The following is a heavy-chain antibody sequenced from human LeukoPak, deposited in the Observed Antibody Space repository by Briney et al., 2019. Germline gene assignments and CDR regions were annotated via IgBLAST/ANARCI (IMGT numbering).Heavy chain of an antibody. CDR3: ARTTEGGYTYGYFYYYYMDV. V-gene: IGHV4-59*01. CDR2: IYYSGIT. D-gene: IGHD5-18*01. J-gene: IGHJ6*03. Sequence: SETLSLTCTVSGDSISNYYWSWIRQPPGKGLEWIGYIYYSGITNYNPSLKSRVTISVDTSKNQFSLKLTSVTAADTAVYYCARTTEGGYTYGYFYYYYMDVWGKGTTVTISS. CDR1: GDSISNYY.